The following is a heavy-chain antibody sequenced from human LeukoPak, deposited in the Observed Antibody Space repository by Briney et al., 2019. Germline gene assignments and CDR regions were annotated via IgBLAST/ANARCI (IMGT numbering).Heavy chain of an antibody. Sequence: ASVKVSCKASGHSFIGHYMHWVRQAPGQGLEWLGWIKPDTGGTLYAPKFQGRVTMTRDSSINTAYMDLNILTSDDTAVYYCARVGGGAAAVVFDFWGQGTMVTVSS. CDR1: GHSFIGHY. D-gene: IGHD2-15*01. CDR3: ARVGGGAAAVVFDF. J-gene: IGHJ3*01. CDR2: IKPDTGGT. V-gene: IGHV1-2*02.